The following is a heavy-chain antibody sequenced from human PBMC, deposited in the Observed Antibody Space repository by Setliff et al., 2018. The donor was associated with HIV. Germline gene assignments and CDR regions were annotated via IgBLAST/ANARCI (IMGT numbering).Heavy chain of an antibody. CDR3: ARAVSEWRQWLVLEWFDP. Sequence: RASVKVSCKASGYTFTSYGISWVRQAPGQGLEWMGWTSAYNGNTNYAQKLQGRVTMTRNTSISTAYMELSSLRSEDTAVYYCARAVSEWRQWLVLEWFDPWGQGTLVTVSS. V-gene: IGHV1-18*01. CDR2: TSAYNGNT. D-gene: IGHD6-19*01. J-gene: IGHJ5*02. CDR1: GYTFTSYG.